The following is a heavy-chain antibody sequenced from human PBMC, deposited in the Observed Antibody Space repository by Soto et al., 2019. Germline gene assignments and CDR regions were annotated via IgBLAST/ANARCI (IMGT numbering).Heavy chain of an antibody. CDR1: GDRIGNFY. D-gene: IGHD2-8*01. CDR2: LSTSGRT. J-gene: IGHJ2*01. V-gene: IGHV4-4*07. CDR3: ARGMGRYFDL. Sequence: XATLSLPCTVSGDRIGNFYWSWIRQPAGKGLESIGRLSTSGRTNYSPSLQSRVTMSLDTSKNRFSLRLTSVSAADTAVYFCARGMGRYFDLCGLGTLVTVPS.